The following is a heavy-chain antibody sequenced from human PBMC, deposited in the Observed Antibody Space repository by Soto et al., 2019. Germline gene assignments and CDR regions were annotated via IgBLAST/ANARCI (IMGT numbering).Heavy chain of an antibody. CDR1: GYTFTDYG. Sequence: QVQLVQSGAEVKKPGASVKVSCKASGYTFTDYGIDWVRQAPGQGLEWMGWINAYNANTNYAQKLQGRVTIATDTSTTTAYMELRSLRSDDTAVYYCASAQGGRYYDYSYYGMDVWGQGTTVTVSS. CDR3: ASAQGGRYYDYSYYGMDV. V-gene: IGHV1-18*01. J-gene: IGHJ6*02. CDR2: INAYNANT. D-gene: IGHD1-26*01.